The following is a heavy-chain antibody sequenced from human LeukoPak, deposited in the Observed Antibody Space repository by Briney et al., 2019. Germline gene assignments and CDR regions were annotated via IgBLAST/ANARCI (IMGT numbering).Heavy chain of an antibody. J-gene: IGHJ4*02. CDR2: IHIGGST. CDR3: ARGHPDSYGYGY. D-gene: IGHD5-18*01. Sequence: PGGSLRLSCAASGFTVSSNFMSWVRQAPGKGLEWVSIIHIGGSTFYADSVKGRFTISRDNSKNTLYLQMNSLRAEDTAVYYCARGHPDSYGYGYWGQGTLVTVSS. CDR1: GFTVSSNF. V-gene: IGHV3-53*01.